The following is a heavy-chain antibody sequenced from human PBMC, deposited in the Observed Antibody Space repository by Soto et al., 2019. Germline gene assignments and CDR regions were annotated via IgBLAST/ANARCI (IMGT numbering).Heavy chain of an antibody. CDR1: GYSISSGYY. CDR2: IYHAGSS. Sequence: XETLSLTCAVSGYSISSGYYWGWIRQPPGKGLEWIGIIYHAGSSYYNPSLKSRVTISVDTSKNQFSLRLNSVTAADTAVYYCARGNGPYGMDVWGQGPTVTVSS. V-gene: IGHV4-38-2*01. CDR3: ARGNGPYGMDV. D-gene: IGHD2-8*01. J-gene: IGHJ6*02.